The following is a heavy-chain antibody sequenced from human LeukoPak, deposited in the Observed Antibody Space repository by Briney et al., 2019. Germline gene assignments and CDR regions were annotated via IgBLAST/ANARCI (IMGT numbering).Heavy chain of an antibody. CDR1: GYTFSYRY. V-gene: IGHV1-45*02. D-gene: IGHD2-2*01. Sequence: ASVKVSCKASGYTFSYRYLHWVRQAPGQALEWMGWITPFNGNTNYAQKFQDRVTITRDRSMSTAYMELSSLRSEDTAMYYCARSPHCSSTSCYLDYWGQGTLVTVSS. CDR3: ARSPHCSSTSCYLDY. J-gene: IGHJ4*02. CDR2: ITPFNGNT.